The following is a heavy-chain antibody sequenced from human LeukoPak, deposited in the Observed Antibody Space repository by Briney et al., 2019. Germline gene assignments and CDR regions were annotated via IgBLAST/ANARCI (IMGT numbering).Heavy chain of an antibody. Sequence: GGSLRLSCAASGFTFSSYAMSWVRQAPGKGLEWVAVIWYDGSNKYYADSVKGRFTISRDNSKNTLYLQMNSLRAEDTAVYYCARAPIVGASHPLDYWGQGTLVTVSS. J-gene: IGHJ4*02. CDR2: IWYDGSNK. CDR3: ARAPIVGASHPLDY. CDR1: GFTFSSYA. V-gene: IGHV3-33*08. D-gene: IGHD1-26*01.